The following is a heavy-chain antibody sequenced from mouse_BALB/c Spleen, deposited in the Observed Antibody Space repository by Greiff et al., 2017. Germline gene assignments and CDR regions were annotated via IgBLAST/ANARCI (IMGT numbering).Heavy chain of an antibody. J-gene: IGHJ3*01. CDR2: IDPFNGGT. Sequence: EVQLKESGPELMKPGASVKISCKASGYSFTSYYMHWVKQSHGKSLEWIGYIDPFNGGTSYNQKFKGKATLTVDKSSSTAYMHLSSLTSEDSAVYYCARKFAYWGQGTLVTVSA. V-gene: IGHV1S135*01. CDR3: ARKFAY. CDR1: GYSFTSYY.